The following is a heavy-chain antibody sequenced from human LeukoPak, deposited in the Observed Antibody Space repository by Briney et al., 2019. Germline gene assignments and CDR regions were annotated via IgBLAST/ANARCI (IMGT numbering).Heavy chain of an antibody. CDR2: IKQDGSEK. CDR1: GFIFSSYW. CDR3: ARDIGDSSGYYGSCFDY. D-gene: IGHD3-22*01. Sequence: PGGSLRLSCAASGFIFSSYWMSWVRQAPGKGLEWVANIKQDGSEKYYVDSVKGRFTISRDNAKNSLYLEMNSLRAEDTAVYYCARDIGDSSGYYGSCFDYWGQGTLVTVSS. V-gene: IGHV3-7*01. J-gene: IGHJ4*02.